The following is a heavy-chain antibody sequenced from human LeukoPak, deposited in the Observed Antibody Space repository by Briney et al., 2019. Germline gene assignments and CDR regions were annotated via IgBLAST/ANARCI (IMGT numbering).Heavy chain of an antibody. J-gene: IGHJ4*02. CDR3: ARVLKRRLTYYFDY. V-gene: IGHV1-2*02. D-gene: IGHD2-8*01. CDR1: GYTFTGYY. Sequence: GASVKVSCKASGYTFTGYYMHWVRQAPGQGLEWMGWINPNSGGTNYAQKFQGRVTMTRDTSISTAYMELSRLRSDDTAVYYCARVLKRRLTYYFDYWGQGTLVTVSS. CDR2: INPNSGGT.